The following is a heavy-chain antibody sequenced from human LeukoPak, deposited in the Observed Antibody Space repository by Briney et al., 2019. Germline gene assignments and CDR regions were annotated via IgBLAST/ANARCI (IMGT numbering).Heavy chain of an antibody. J-gene: IGHJ6*03. CDR3: AGGKQWLGEYYYYYYMDV. V-gene: IGHV4-59*01. CDR2: IYYSGST. D-gene: IGHD6-19*01. Sequence: PSETLSLTCTVSGGSISSYYWSWIRQPPGKGLEWIGYIYYSGSTNYNPSLKSRVTISVDTSKNQFSLKLSSVTAADTAVYYCAGGKQWLGEYYYYYYMDVWGKGTTVTISS. CDR1: GGSISSYY.